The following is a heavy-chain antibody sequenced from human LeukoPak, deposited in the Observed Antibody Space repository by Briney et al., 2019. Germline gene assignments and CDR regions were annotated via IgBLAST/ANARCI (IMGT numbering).Heavy chain of an antibody. J-gene: IGHJ4*02. V-gene: IGHV1-46*01. Sequence: ASVKVSCKTSGYTFTDYYIHCVRQAPGQGLEWIGIIYPSVDTTDSSQKFKGRVTVTRDTSTSTVYMELRTLRSEDTAIYYCIREYEGGYFDYWGQGTLVTVSS. CDR3: IREYEGGYFDY. CDR1: GYTFTDYY. D-gene: IGHD2-8*01. CDR2: IYPSVDTT.